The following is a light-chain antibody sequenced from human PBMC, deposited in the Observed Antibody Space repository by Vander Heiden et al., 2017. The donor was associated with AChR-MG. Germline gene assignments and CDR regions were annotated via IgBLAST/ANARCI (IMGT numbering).Light chain of an antibody. CDR1: SSDVGGYNY. CDR3: SSYTSSSTPYV. CDR2: DVS. V-gene: IGLV2-14*01. Sequence: QSALTQPASVSRSPGQSITISCTGTSSDVGGYNYVSWYQQHPGKAPKLMIYDVSKRPSGVSNRFSGSKSGNTASLTISGLQAEDKADYYCSSYTSSSTPYVFGTGTKVTVL. J-gene: IGLJ1*01.